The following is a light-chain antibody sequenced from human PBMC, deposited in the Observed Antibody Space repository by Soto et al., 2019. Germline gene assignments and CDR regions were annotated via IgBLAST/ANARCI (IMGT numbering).Light chain of an antibody. CDR3: QQYGSSPQT. Sequence: EIVLTQSPGTLSLSPGERATLSCRASQSVSSSYLAWYQQKPGQAPRLLIYGASSRATGIPDRFSGSGSGTDFPLTFSRLEPEDFAVYYCQQYGSSPQTFGQGTKVEIK. J-gene: IGKJ1*01. CDR1: QSVSSSY. CDR2: GAS. V-gene: IGKV3-20*01.